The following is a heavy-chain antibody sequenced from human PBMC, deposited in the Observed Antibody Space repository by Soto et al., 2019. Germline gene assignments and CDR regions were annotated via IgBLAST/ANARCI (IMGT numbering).Heavy chain of an antibody. V-gene: IGHV2-5*02. J-gene: IGHJ4*02. CDR2: IYSDDDK. CDR1: GFSLTTTGVG. CDR3: EHRLRGSGIYSGFDY. Sequence: QITLKESGPTLVKPTQTLTLTCTFSGFSLTTTGVGVGWIRQPPGEALEWLAVIYSDDDKHYSPSLKSRLTTTKNTSKNQVVLTMTIMDPVDTATYYCEHRLRGSGIYSGFDYWGQGTLITVSS. D-gene: IGHD3-10*01.